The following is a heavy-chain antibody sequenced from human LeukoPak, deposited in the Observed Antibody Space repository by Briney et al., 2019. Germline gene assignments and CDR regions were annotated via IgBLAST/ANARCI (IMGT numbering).Heavy chain of an antibody. CDR3: ARGPFYHSYFDY. V-gene: IGHV4-59*12. Sequence: SETLSLTCTVSGGSISSYYWSWIRQPPGKGLEWIGYIYYSGSTNYNPSLKSRVTISVDTSKNQFSLKLSSVTAADTAVYYCARGPFYHSYFDYWGQGTLVTVSS. CDR2: IYYSGST. CDR1: GGSISSYY. J-gene: IGHJ4*02. D-gene: IGHD1-14*01.